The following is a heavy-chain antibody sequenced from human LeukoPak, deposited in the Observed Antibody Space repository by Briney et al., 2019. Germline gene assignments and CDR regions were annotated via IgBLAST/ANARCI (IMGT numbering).Heavy chain of an antibody. CDR3: ARTTRFEDIAWFDP. Sequence: SETLSLTCTVSGGSISSYYWSWIRQPPGKGLEWIGYIYYSGSTYYNPSLKSRVTISVDTSKNQFSLKLSSVTAADTAVYYCARTTRFEDIAWFDPWGQGTLVTVSS. V-gene: IGHV4-59*08. CDR1: GGSISSYY. CDR2: IYYSGST. D-gene: IGHD3-16*01. J-gene: IGHJ5*02.